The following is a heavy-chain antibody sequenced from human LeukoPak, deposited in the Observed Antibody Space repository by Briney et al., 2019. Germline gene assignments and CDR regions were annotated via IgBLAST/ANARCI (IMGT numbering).Heavy chain of an antibody. J-gene: IGHJ6*02. D-gene: IGHD3-22*01. CDR3: ARGGASSSGYYYRYYYGMDV. V-gene: IGHV3-13*01. CDR1: GFTFSSYD. Sequence: PGGSLRLSCAASGFTFSSYDMHWVRQATGKGLEWVSAIGTAGDTYYPGSVKGRFTISRENAKDSLYLQMNSLRAGDTAVYYCARGGASSSGYYYRYYYGMDVWGQGTTVTVSS. CDR2: IGTAGDT.